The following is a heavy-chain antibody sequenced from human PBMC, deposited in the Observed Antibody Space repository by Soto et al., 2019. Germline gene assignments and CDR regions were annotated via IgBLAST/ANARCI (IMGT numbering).Heavy chain of an antibody. CDR1: GYSVSSGYY. Sequence: SETMCVTWTVSGYSVSSGYYGGWIRKSPGKGLEWIGNIHHSGTTYYNPSLKSRVTISIDRSKNQFSLKLSSVTAADTAVYYCARAGDTMVRGVIIMNYYGMDVWGQGTTVTVSS. D-gene: IGHD3-10*01. CDR3: ARAGDTMVRGVIIMNYYGMDV. J-gene: IGHJ6*02. V-gene: IGHV4-38-2*02. CDR2: IHHSGTT.